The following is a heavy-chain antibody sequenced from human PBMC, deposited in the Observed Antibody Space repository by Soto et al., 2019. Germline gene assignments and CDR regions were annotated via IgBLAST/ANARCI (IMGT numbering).Heavy chain of an antibody. D-gene: IGHD4-17*01. J-gene: IGHJ4*02. CDR1: GFTFSIRA. Sequence: LRLSCVASGFTFSIRAMMWVRQAPGKGLEWVSGIVGSGDAFHADSVKGRFTISKDNSKNTLYLQMNGLRAEDTAVYFCAKDAVYDDGVWLPDYWGQGTLVTVSS. CDR3: AKDAVYDDGVWLPDY. V-gene: IGHV3-23*01. CDR2: IVGSGDA.